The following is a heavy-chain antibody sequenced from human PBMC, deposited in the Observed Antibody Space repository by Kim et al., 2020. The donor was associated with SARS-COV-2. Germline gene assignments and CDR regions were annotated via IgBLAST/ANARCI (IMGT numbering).Heavy chain of an antibody. J-gene: IGHJ6*02. D-gene: IGHD4-4*01. Sequence: ASVKVSCKASGYTFTSYDINWVRQATGQGLEWMGWMNPNSGNTGYAQKFQGRVTMTRNTSISTAYMELSSLRSEDTAVYYCAIAGNYWVFRGVYGMDVWGQGTTVTVSS. CDR3: AIAGNYWVFRGVYGMDV. CDR2: MNPNSGNT. CDR1: GYTFTSYD. V-gene: IGHV1-8*01.